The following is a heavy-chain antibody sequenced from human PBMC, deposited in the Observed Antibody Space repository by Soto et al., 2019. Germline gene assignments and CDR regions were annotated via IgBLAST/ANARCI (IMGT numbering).Heavy chain of an antibody. Sequence: SETLSLTCAVYGGSFSGYYWSWIRQPPGKGLEWIGEINHSGSTNYNPSLKSRVTISVDTSKNQFSLKLSSVTAADTAVYYCARRWGGYCSSTSCYPYYYGMDVWGQGTTVTVSS. V-gene: IGHV4-34*01. D-gene: IGHD2-2*01. CDR3: ARRWGGYCSSTSCYPYYYGMDV. CDR2: INHSGST. CDR1: GGSFSGYY. J-gene: IGHJ6*02.